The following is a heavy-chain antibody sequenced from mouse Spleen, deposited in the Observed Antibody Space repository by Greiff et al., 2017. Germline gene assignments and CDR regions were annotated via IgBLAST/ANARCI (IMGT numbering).Heavy chain of an antibody. D-gene: IGHD1-1*02. V-gene: IGHV6-3*01. Sequence: VQLKESGGGLVQPGGSMKLSCVASGFTFSNYWMNWVRQSPEKGLEWVAQIRLKSDNYATHYAESVKGRFTISRDDSKSSVYLQMNNLRAEDTGIYYCTGEVGRTWFAYWGQGTLVTVSA. CDR3: TGEVGRTWFAY. J-gene: IGHJ3*01. CDR1: GFTFSNYW. CDR2: IRLKSDNYAT.